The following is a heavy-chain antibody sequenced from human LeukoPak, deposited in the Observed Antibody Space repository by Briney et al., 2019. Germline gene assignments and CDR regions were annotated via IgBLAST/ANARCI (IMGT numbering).Heavy chain of an antibody. J-gene: IGHJ4*02. CDR3: ARDSGCSSTSCYTGVFDY. CDR1: GFTFSSYA. Sequence: GGSLRLSCAASGFTFSSYAMHWARQAPGKGLEWVAVISYDGSNKYYADSVKGRFTISRDNSKNTLYLQMNSLRAEDTAVYYCARDSGCSSTSCYTGVFDYWGQGTLVTVSS. CDR2: ISYDGSNK. D-gene: IGHD2-2*02. V-gene: IGHV3-30-3*01.